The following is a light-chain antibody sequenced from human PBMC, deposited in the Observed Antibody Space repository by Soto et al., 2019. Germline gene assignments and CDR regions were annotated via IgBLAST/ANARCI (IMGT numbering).Light chain of an antibody. Sequence: EIVLTQSPATLSLSPGERATLSCRASQSVNSFLAWYQQKPGQAPRLLIYDSSHRATGIPARFSGSRSGTDFTLTISSLEPEDFAVYYCQQRSNRLLTFGGGTKAEIK. J-gene: IGKJ4*01. CDR1: QSVNSF. CDR2: DSS. V-gene: IGKV3-11*01. CDR3: QQRSNRLLT.